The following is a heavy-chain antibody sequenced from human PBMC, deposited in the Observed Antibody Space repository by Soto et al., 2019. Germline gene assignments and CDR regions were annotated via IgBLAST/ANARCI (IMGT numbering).Heavy chain of an antibody. D-gene: IGHD2-15*01. CDR3: AKAGCSGGSCSLDY. CDR1: GFTFSSYA. CDR2: ISGSGGST. J-gene: IGHJ4*02. Sequence: GGSLRLSCAASGFTFSSYAMSWVRQAPGKGLEWVSAISGSGGSTYYADSVKGRFTISRDNSKNTLYLQMNSLRAEDTAVYYCAKAGCSGGSCSLDYWGQGTLVTVSS. V-gene: IGHV3-23*01.